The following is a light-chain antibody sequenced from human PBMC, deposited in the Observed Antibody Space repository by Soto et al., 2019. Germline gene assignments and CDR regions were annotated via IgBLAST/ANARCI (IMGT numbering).Light chain of an antibody. CDR3: MQALQPPGT. J-gene: IGKJ1*01. CDR2: LGS. Sequence: DIVMTQSPLSLPVTPGEPASISCRSSQSLLHSNGYNYLDWYLQKPGQSPQLLIYLGSNRASGVPDRFRGSGSGTDFTLKISRVAAEDVGVYYCMQALQPPGTFGQGTKVQIK. V-gene: IGKV2-28*01. CDR1: QSLLHSNGYNY.